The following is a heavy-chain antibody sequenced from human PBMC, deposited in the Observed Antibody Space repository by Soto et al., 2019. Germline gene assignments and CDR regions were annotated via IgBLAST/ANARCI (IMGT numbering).Heavy chain of an antibody. CDR2: INHSGST. D-gene: IGHD6-19*01. Sequence: EILSLTGAVYGASLSGYYCSWIRQPPGKGLEWIGEINHSGSTNYNPSPKSRVTISVDTSKNQFSLKLSSVNAAETAVYYCARGDDSRGWYDYYYYYGMDVRGQGTTVTVSS. CDR1: GASLSGYY. CDR3: ARGDDSRGWYDYYYYYGMDV. V-gene: IGHV4-34*01. J-gene: IGHJ6*02.